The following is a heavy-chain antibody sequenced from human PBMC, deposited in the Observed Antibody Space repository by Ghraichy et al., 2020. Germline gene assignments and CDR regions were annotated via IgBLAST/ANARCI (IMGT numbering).Heavy chain of an antibody. Sequence: GESLNISCAASGFTFSSYVMTCVRQAPGKGLEWVSSISGSGASTYYADSVKGRFTISRDNSENTLSLHMNSLRAEDTAVYYCAKVSTTVLTPIDYWGQGTLVTVSS. CDR2: ISGSGAST. D-gene: IGHD4-23*01. V-gene: IGHV3-23*01. CDR3: AKVSTTVLTPIDY. J-gene: IGHJ4*02. CDR1: GFTFSSYV.